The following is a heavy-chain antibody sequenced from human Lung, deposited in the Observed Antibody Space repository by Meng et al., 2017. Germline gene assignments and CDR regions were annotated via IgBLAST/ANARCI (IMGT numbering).Heavy chain of an antibody. V-gene: IGHV4-34*01. D-gene: IGHD4-11*01. Sequence: QVQLQPWGSGLLKPSETLYLTCVVSGGSFSDYYWSWIRQPPGKGLEWIGEINHSGSTNYNPSPESRATISVDTSQNNLSLKLSSVTAADSAVYYCARGPTTMAHDFDYWGQGTLVTVSS. CDR3: ARGPTTMAHDFDY. CDR2: INHSGST. J-gene: IGHJ4*02. CDR1: GGSFSDYY.